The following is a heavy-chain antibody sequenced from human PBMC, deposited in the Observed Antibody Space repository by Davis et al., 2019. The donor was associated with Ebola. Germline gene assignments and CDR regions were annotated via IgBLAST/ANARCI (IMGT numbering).Heavy chain of an antibody. CDR3: ARTYDFWSGYYQKNWYFDL. J-gene: IGHJ2*01. Sequence: SQTLSLTCAVYGGSFSGYYWSWIRQPPGKGLEWIGEINHSGSTNYNPSLKSRVTISVDTSENQFSLKLSSVTAADTAVYYCARTYDFWSGYYQKNWYFDLWGRGTLVTVSS. D-gene: IGHD3-3*01. CDR2: INHSGST. V-gene: IGHV4-34*01. CDR1: GGSFSGYY.